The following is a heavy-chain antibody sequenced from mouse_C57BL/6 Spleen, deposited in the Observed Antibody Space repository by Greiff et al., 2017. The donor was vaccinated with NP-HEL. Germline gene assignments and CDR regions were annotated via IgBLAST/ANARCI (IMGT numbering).Heavy chain of an antibody. Sequence: EVQLQQSGPELVKPGASVKISCKASGYSFTDYNMNWVKQSNGKSLEWIGVINPNYGTTSYNQKFKGKATLTVDKSSSTAYMQLNSLTCEDTAVYYGARVWEGGYDSSYFYAMDYWGQGTSVTVSS. CDR2: INPNYGTT. CDR1: GYSFTDYN. CDR3: ARVWEGGYDSSYFYAMDY. V-gene: IGHV1-39*01. D-gene: IGHD1-1*01. J-gene: IGHJ4*01.